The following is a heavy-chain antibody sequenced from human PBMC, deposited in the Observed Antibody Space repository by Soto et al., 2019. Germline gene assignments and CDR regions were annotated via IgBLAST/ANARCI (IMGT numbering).Heavy chain of an antibody. CDR3: ASGRSGYRRY. CDR1: GGSFSGYY. V-gene: IGHV4-34*01. J-gene: IGHJ4*02. D-gene: IGHD3-22*01. CDR2: INHSGST. Sequence: QVQLQQWGAGLLKPSETLSLTCAVYGGSFSGYYWSWIRQPPGKGLEWIGEINHSGSTNYNPSLKSRVTISVDTSKNQFSLKLSSVTAADTAVYYCASGRSGYRRYLGQGTLVTVSS.